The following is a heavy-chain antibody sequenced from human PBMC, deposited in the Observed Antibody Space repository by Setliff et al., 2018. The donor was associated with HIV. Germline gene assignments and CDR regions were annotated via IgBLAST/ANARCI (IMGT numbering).Heavy chain of an antibody. CDR1: GYSFPSYW. V-gene: IGHV5-51*01. Sequence: PGESLKISCKGSGYSFPSYWIAWVRQMPGKGLEWMGVIFPRDSDTRYSPSFRGQVTISADKSIKTAYLQWSSLKASDTAMYYCARAGSEEFLEWFIDYWGQGTPVTAPQ. D-gene: IGHD3-3*01. J-gene: IGHJ4*02. CDR2: IFPRDSDT. CDR3: ARAGSEEFLEWFIDY.